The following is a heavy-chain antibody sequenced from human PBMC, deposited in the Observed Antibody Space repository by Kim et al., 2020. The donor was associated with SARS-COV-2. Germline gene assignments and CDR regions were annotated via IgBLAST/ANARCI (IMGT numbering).Heavy chain of an antibody. CDR2: DDT. D-gene: IGHD6-19*01. CDR3: ARGSGWAFDY. Sequence: DDTKFSQKFRGRVTITRDTSASTAYMELTSLRSEDTAMYYCARGSGWAFDYWGQGTLITVAS. J-gene: IGHJ4*02. V-gene: IGHV1-3*01.